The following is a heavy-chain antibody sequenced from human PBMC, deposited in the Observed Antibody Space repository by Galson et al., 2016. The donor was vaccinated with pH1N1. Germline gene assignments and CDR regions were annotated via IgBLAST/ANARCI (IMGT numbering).Heavy chain of an antibody. CDR3: AREGIVGARGLDY. V-gene: IGHV4-39*07. D-gene: IGHD1-26*01. CDR1: GGSISSGSYY. Sequence: ETLSLTCTVSGGSISSGSYYWGWIRQSPGKGLEWIGSIYYSGSTDYNPSLKSRVTISVDTSKNQFSLNLSSVTAADTAVYYCAREGIVGARGLDYWGQGTLVTVPS. J-gene: IGHJ4*02. CDR2: IYYSGST.